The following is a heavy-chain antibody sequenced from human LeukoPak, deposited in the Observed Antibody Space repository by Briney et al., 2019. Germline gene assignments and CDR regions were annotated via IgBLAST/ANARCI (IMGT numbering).Heavy chain of an antibody. Sequence: SQTLSLTCDISGDSVSNNIATWNWIRQSPSRGLEWLGRTYYRSRWGNDYAISVKSRITINPDTSKNQFSLQLNSVTPEDTAVYYCARRLTQYDCFDPWGQGILVTVSS. D-gene: IGHD2-2*01. J-gene: IGHJ5*02. V-gene: IGHV6-1*01. CDR1: GDSVSNNIAT. CDR3: ARRLTQYDCFDP. CDR2: TYYRSRWGN.